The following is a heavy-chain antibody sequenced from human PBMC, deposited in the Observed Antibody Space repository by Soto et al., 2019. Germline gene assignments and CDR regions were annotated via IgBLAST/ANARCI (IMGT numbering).Heavy chain of an antibody. CDR3: ARDLDHCGGDCYSFDS. D-gene: IGHD2-21*02. V-gene: IGHV3-53*01. CDR2: IYKNGDT. J-gene: IGHJ5*01. Sequence: PGGSLRLSCEASGFTVSSKYMNWVRQAPGKGLEWVSVIYKNGDTFYADSVKGRFTISRDNFKNTLYLQMNSLRAEDTAVYFCARDLDHCGGDCYSFDSWGPGILVT. CDR1: GFTVSSKY.